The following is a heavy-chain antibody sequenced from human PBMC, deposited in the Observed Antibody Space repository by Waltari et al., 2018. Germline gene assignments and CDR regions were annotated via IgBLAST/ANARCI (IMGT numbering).Heavy chain of an antibody. Sequence: EVQLVESGGGLVQPGRSLRLSCTASGFTFGDYAMSWVRQAPGKGLEWVGFIRSKAYGGTTEYAASVKGRFTISRDDSKSIAYLQMNSLKTEDTAVYYCTRVLYSGSYRGDAFDIWGQGTMVTVSS. V-gene: IGHV3-49*04. J-gene: IGHJ3*02. CDR3: TRVLYSGSYRGDAFDI. CDR2: IRSKAYGGTT. D-gene: IGHD1-26*01. CDR1: GFTFGDYA.